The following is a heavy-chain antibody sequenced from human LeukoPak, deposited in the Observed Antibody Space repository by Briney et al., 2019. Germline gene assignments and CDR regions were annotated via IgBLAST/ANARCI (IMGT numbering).Heavy chain of an antibody. Sequence: ASVKVSCKASGYTFTTYDINWVRQATARGHEWMRWMNPNSGNTGYAQKFQGRVTMTRNTSISAAFMELSGLRSEDTAVYFCARRNTAMVAGLDYWGQGSLVTVSS. CDR2: MNPNSGNT. J-gene: IGHJ4*02. CDR3: ARRNTAMVAGLDY. CDR1: GYTFTTYD. V-gene: IGHV1-8*01. D-gene: IGHD5-18*01.